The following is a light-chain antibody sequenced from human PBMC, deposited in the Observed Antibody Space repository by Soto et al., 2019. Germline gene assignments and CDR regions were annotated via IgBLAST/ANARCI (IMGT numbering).Light chain of an antibody. V-gene: IGKV3-15*01. CDR3: QQYNNWPFPQT. CDR1: QSVSSN. Sequence: EIVMTQSPATLYVSPGERATLSCRASQSVSSNLAWYQQKPGQAPRLLIYGASTRATGIPARFSGSGSGTEFTLTISSLQSEDFAVYYCQQYNNWPFPQTFGQGTKVEIK. J-gene: IGKJ1*01. CDR2: GAS.